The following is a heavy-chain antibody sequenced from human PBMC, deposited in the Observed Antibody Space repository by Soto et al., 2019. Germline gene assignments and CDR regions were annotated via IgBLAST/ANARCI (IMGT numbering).Heavy chain of an antibody. CDR2: IYYSGST. D-gene: IGHD3-3*01. CDR1: GVSISSGDYY. Sequence: QVQLQESGPGLVKPSQTLSLTCTVSGVSISSGDYYWSWIRQHPGKGLEWIGYIYYSGSTYYNPSLKSRVTISVDTSKTQFSLKLSSVTAADTAVYYCARWWSGSRQGFDPWGQGTLVTVSS. CDR3: ARWWSGSRQGFDP. J-gene: IGHJ5*02. V-gene: IGHV4-31*03.